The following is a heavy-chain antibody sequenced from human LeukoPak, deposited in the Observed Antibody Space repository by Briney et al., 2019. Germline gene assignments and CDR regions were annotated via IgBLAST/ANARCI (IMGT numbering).Heavy chain of an antibody. CDR2: INTDGSRT. D-gene: IGHD7-27*01. CDR1: GFTFSSYW. J-gene: IGHJ4*02. V-gene: IGHV3-74*01. Sequence: GGSLRLSCAASGFTFSSYWMYWVRQAPGKGLVWVSRINTDGSRTSYADSVKGRFTISRDNSKNTLYLRMNSLRAEDTAVYYCARGYWGSYFDYWGQGTLVTVSS. CDR3: ARGYWGSYFDY.